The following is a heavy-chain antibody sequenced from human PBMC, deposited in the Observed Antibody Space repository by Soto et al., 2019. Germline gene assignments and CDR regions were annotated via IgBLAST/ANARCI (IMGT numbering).Heavy chain of an antibody. CDR2: IYPGDSDT. CDR1: GYSFTSYW. J-gene: IGHJ6*02. D-gene: IGHD3-10*01. CDR3: ARESSMVRGHRYGMDV. Sequence: PGESLKISCKGSGYSFTSYWIGWVRQMPGKGLEWMGIIYPGDSDTRYSPSFQGQVTISADKSISTAYLQWSSLKASDTAMYYCARESSMVRGHRYGMDVWGQGTTVTVSS. V-gene: IGHV5-51*01.